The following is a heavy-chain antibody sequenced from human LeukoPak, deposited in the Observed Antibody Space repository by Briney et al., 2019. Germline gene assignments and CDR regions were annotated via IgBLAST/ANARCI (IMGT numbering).Heavy chain of an antibody. V-gene: IGHV3-53*01. CDR2: ISSGGNT. Sequence: PGGSVRLSCAASGFSVSNTYMSWVRQAPGKGLEWVSIISSGGNTSYAASVKGRFTISRDNSMNTLYLQMNRLRPEDTAVYYCARGTVTAPDYWGQGSLV. CDR3: ARGTVTAPDY. D-gene: IGHD2-21*02. CDR1: GFSVSNTY. J-gene: IGHJ4*02.